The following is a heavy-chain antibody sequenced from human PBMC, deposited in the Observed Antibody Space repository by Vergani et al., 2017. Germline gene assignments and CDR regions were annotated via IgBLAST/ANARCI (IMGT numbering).Heavy chain of an antibody. CDR2: ISRSSDYI. J-gene: IGHJ5*01. CDR1: GFTFSSYS. V-gene: IGHV3-21*01. D-gene: IGHD3-9*01. CDR3: ARARCIETCYMSNWLDS. Sequence: EVQLLESGGNLIQPGGSLRLSCGASGFTFSSYSMNWVRQTPGKGLEWVASISRSSDYISYADSVKGRFTISRDNAEISLYLQMNSLRVEDTGVYYCARARCIETCYMSNWLDSWGQGTLVTVSS.